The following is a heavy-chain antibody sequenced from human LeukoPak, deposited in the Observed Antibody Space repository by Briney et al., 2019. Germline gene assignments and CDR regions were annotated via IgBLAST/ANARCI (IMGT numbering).Heavy chain of an antibody. CDR2: ISYDGTNK. V-gene: IGHV3-30-3*01. CDR1: GFTFSSYA. D-gene: IGHD3-22*01. CDR3: ARPINYYDSSGYSPGYFDY. J-gene: IGHJ4*02. Sequence: PGRSLRLSCAASGFTFSSYALHWVRQAPGKGLEWVALISYDGTNKYYADSVKGRFTISRDNSKNTLYLQMNSLRAEDTAVYYCARPINYYDSSGYSPGYFDYWGQGTLVTVSS.